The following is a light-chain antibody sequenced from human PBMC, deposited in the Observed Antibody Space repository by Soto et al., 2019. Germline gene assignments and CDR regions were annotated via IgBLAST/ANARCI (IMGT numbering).Light chain of an antibody. Sequence: QSVSESPGKTVTISCTGSSGSIGSNYVQWFQQRPGSAPTTVIFEDNQRPSGVSDRFSGSVDSSSNSASLAISGLRSEDEAVYYCAAWGDSLVFGGGTKLTVL. CDR1: SGSIGSNY. CDR3: AAWGDSLV. V-gene: IGLV6-57*02. CDR2: EDN. J-gene: IGLJ2*01.